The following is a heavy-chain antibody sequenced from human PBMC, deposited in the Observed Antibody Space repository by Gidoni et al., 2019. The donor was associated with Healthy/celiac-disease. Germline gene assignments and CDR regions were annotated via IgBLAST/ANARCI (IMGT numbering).Heavy chain of an antibody. CDR2: ISGSGGST. J-gene: IGHJ6*02. CDR3: AKGSVLDSYYYYYGMDV. D-gene: IGHD2-15*01. V-gene: IGHV3-23*01. Sequence: EVQLLESGGGLVQPGGSLSLSFAAPGLTFSRLPMSWVRQAPGKGLEWVSSISGSGGSTYYADSVKGRFTISRDNSKNTLYLQMNSLRAEDTAVYYCAKGSVLDSYYYYYGMDVWGQGTTVTVSS. CDR1: GLTFSRLP.